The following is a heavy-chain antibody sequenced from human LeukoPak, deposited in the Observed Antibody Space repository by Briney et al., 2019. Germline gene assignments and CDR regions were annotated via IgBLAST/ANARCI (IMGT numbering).Heavy chain of an antibody. D-gene: IGHD6-13*01. CDR1: GFTFSSYA. J-gene: IGHJ4*02. V-gene: IGHV3-66*01. CDR2: IYSGGST. CDR3: ARDLPYSSSWPFDY. Sequence: GGSLRLSCAASGFTFSSYAMTWVRQAPGKGLEWVSVIYSGGSTYYADSVKGRFTIPRDNSKNTLYLQMNSLRAEDTAVYYCARDLPYSSSWPFDYWGQGTLVTVSS.